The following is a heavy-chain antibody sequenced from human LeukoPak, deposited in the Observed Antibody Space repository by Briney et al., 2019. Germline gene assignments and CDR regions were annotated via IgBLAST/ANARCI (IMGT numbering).Heavy chain of an antibody. Sequence: ASVKVSCKASGYTFSSYGITWVRQAPGQGLEWMGWISANNGNTNYAQKLQGRVAMTTDTSTSTAYMELRSLTSDDTAVYYCARDMRTSTGYNWFDPWGQGTLVTVSS. CDR3: ARDMRTSTGYNWFDP. CDR2: ISANNGNT. CDR1: GYTFSSYG. D-gene: IGHD2-2*01. V-gene: IGHV1-18*01. J-gene: IGHJ5*02.